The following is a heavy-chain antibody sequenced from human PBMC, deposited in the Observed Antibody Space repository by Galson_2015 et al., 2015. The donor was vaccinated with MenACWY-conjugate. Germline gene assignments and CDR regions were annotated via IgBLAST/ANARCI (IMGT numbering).Heavy chain of an antibody. CDR3: ARDASYSSGWFDY. CDR1: GFTFSSYS. V-gene: IGHV3-21*01. J-gene: IGHJ4*02. CDR2: ISSSSSYI. Sequence: SLRLSCAASGFTFSSYSMNWVRQAPGKGLEWVSSISSSSSYIYYADSVKGRFTISRDNAKNSLYLQMNSLRAEDTAVYYCARDASYSSGWFDYWGQGTLVTVSS. D-gene: IGHD6-19*01.